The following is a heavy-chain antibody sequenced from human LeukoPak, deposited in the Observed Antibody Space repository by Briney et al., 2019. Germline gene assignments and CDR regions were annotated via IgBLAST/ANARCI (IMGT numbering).Heavy chain of an antibody. J-gene: IGHJ6*03. CDR2: IYYSGST. V-gene: IGHV4-59*12. D-gene: IGHD3-3*01. CDR1: GGSISSYY. Sequence: SETLSLTCTVSGGSISSYYWSWIRQPPGKGLEWIGYIYYSGSTNYNPSLKSRVTISVDTSKNQFSLKLSSVTAADTAVYYCARPSPFWSGYPIPRYYYYYYMDVWGKGTTVTVSS. CDR3: ARPSPFWSGYPIPRYYYYYYMDV.